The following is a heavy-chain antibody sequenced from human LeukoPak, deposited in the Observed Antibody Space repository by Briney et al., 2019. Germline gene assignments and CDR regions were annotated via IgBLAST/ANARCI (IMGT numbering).Heavy chain of an antibody. CDR2: ISGSGGST. Sequence: GGSLRLSCAASGFTFSSYAMSWVRQAPGKGLEWVSAISGSGGSTYYADSVKGRFTISRDNSKNTLYLQMNSLRAEDTAVYYCVKDSTGGSSWSNPPGYYYGMDVWGQGTTVTVSS. V-gene: IGHV3-23*01. CDR3: VKDSTGGSSWSNPPGYYYGMDV. CDR1: GFTFSSYA. J-gene: IGHJ6*02. D-gene: IGHD6-13*01.